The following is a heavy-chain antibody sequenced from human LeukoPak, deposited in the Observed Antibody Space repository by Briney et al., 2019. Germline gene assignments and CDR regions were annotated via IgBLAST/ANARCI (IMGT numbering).Heavy chain of an antibody. CDR1: GFTFSSYA. D-gene: IGHD3-10*01. Sequence: GGSLRLSCAASGFTFSSYAMSWVRQAPGKGLEWVSAMRGSGGSTYYADSVKGRFTISRDNSKNTLYLQMNSLRAEDTAVYYCATLNYGPYYFDYWGQGTLVTVSS. CDR3: ATLNYGPYYFDY. J-gene: IGHJ4*02. CDR2: MRGSGGST. V-gene: IGHV3-23*01.